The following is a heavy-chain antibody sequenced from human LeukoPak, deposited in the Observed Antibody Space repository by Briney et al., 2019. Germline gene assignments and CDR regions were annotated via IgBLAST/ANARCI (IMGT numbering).Heavy chain of an antibody. CDR1: GFTFSDYA. CDR2: ISGSGGTT. CDR3: AKPYSGTILTGWFDP. Sequence: GGSLRLSCAASGFTFSDYAMSWVRQAPGKGLDWVSGISGSGGTTYYPISVKGRFTISRDNSKNALFLQMNSLRAEDTAMYYCAKPYSGTILTGWFDPWGQGTLVTVSS. J-gene: IGHJ5*02. V-gene: IGHV3-23*01. D-gene: IGHD3-9*01.